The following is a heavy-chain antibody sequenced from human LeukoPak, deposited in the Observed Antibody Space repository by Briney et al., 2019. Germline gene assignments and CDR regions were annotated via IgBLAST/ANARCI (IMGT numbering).Heavy chain of an antibody. CDR1: GGSISGASFY. V-gene: IGHV4-61*02. CDR2: IFTTGSA. CDR3: AREGYSYGYSPYFDY. D-gene: IGHD5-18*01. J-gene: IGHJ4*02. Sequence: AETLSLTCSVSGGSISGASFYCNWVRQPAGGGLEWIGRIFTTGSADYNPSLKSRVTISVDTSKNQFSLKLSSVTAADTAVYYCAREGYSYGYSPYFDYWGQGTLVTVSS.